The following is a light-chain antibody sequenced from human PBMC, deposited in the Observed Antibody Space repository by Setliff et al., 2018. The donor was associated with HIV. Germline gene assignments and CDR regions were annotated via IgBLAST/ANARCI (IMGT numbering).Light chain of an antibody. CDR2: DVS. CDR1: SSDVGDYNY. CDR3: SSYTNSSIVV. Sequence: QSALTQPASVSGSPGQSITISCTGTSSDVGDYNYVSWYQQHPGKAPKLMIYDVSKRPSGVSNRFSGSKSGNTASLTISGLQAEDEADYYCSSYTNSSIVVFGGGTKVTVL. V-gene: IGLV2-14*01. J-gene: IGLJ2*01.